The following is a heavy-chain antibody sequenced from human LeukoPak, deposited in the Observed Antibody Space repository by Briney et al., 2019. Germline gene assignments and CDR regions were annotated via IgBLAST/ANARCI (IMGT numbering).Heavy chain of an antibody. CDR1: GFTFSSYA. D-gene: IGHD2-2*01. J-gene: IGHJ4*02. CDR2: ISSNGGST. CDR3: ARARVNIVVVPAASIDY. Sequence: PGGSLRLSCAASGFTFSSYAMHWVRQAPGKGLEYVSAISSNGGSTYYANSVKGRFTISRDNSKNTLYLQMGSLRAEDMAVYYCARARVNIVVVPAASIDYWGQGTLVTVSS. V-gene: IGHV3-64*01.